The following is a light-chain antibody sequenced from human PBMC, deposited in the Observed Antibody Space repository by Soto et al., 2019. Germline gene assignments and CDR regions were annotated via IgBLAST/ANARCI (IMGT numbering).Light chain of an antibody. CDR3: QQYNSYSRT. CDR2: DTS. Sequence: IRMTQSPSSLSASTGDRVTITCGASQSLSGWLAWYQRKPGKAPNLLIYDTSSLKSGVPSRFSGSGSGTDFSLSISSLQPVDFATYYCQQYNSYSRTFGQGTKVDI. J-gene: IGKJ1*01. V-gene: IGKV1-5*01. CDR1: QSLSGW.